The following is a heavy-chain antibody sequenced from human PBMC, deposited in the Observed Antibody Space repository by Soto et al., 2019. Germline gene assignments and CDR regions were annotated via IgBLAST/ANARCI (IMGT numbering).Heavy chain of an antibody. D-gene: IGHD3-16*02. CDR3: ARGTTDEYYDYVWGSYRAGRPFDI. CDR2: MNPGNNQH. Sequence: GASVKVSCKASGYSFTNYDIHWVRQAAGLGLEWMGWMNPGNNQHVYTQKFRGRVTVSTDTSISTTYMELSRLRSDDTAVYYCARGTTDEYYDYVWGSYRAGRPFDIWGQGTMVTVSS. J-gene: IGHJ3*02. V-gene: IGHV1-8*01. CDR1: GYSFTNYD.